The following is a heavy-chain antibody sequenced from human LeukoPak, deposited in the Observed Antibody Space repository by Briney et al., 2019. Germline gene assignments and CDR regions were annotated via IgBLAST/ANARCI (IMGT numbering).Heavy chain of an antibody. CDR2: IYWDDAK. V-gene: IGHV2-5*02. J-gene: IGHJ4*02. CDR1: GFSLSTSGVG. CDR3: AHSSYCFDY. Sequence: KQSGPTLVNPTQTLTLTCTFSGFSLSTSGVGVGWIRQPPGKALQWLAPIYWDDAKCYSPSLKSRLTITKDTSKNQVVLTMANMDPVDTATYYCAHSSYCFDYWGQGTLVTVSS.